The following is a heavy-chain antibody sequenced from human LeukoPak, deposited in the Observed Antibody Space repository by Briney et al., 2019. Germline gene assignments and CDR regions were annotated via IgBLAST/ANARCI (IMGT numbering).Heavy chain of an antibody. CDR1: GFSFTNYW. D-gene: IGHD2-2*01. J-gene: IGHJ4*02. V-gene: IGHV5-51*01. CDR2: IYPGDSET. CDR3: ARHSYCSGSSCFAPNDY. Sequence: GESLKISCKGSGFSFTNYWIGWVRQLPGKGLEWMGIIYPGDSETGYSPSFQGQVSISADKSISTAYLQWSSLKASDTAMYYCARHSYCSGSSCFAPNDYWGQGTLVTVSS.